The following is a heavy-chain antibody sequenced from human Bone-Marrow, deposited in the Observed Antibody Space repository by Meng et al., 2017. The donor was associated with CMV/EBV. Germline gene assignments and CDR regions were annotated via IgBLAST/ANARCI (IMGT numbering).Heavy chain of an antibody. CDR3: ARVSVIDGWNEFWSGFHRDYYGMDV. CDR1: GFILDDYA. CDR2: VSNDGSNK. V-gene: IGHV3-30*04. J-gene: IGHJ6*02. D-gene: IGHD3-3*01. Sequence: SLMIYRAASGFILDDYAMYWVRPAPGKGLELVAVVSNDGSNKYYADSVQGRFNISRDNSKNTLYQQMNSLRAEDTVVYYCARVSVIDGWNEFWSGFHRDYYGMDVWGQGTTVTVSS.